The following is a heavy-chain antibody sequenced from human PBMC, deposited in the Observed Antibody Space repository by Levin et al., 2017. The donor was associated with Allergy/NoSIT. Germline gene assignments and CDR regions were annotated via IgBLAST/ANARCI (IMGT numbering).Heavy chain of an antibody. V-gene: IGHV3-23*01. J-gene: IGHJ3*02. D-gene: IGHD2-15*01. CDR1: GFTFSSYA. CDR2: ISGSGGST. CDR3: ANPLSYRYCSGGSCSYLAFDS. Sequence: AASVKVSCAASGFTFSSYAMSWVRQAPGKGLEWVSAISGSGGSTYYADSVKGRFTISRDNSKNTLYLQMNSLRAEDTAVYYCANPLSYRYCSGGSCSYLAFDSWGQGTMVTVSS.